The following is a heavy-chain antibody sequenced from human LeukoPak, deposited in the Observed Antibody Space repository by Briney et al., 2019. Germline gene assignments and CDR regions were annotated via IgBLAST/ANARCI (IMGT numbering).Heavy chain of an antibody. V-gene: IGHV3-53*01. D-gene: IGHD3-22*01. CDR1: GFTVSTTY. J-gene: IGHJ4*02. Sequence: GGSLRLSCVASGFTVSTTYMNWVRQAPGKGLEWVSVLYTGGTTYYADSVKGRFTISGDNSKNTLYLQMNSLRAEDTAMYYCARDLSSGFYYFDYWGQGILVTVSS. CDR3: ARDLSSGFYYFDY. CDR2: LYTGGTT.